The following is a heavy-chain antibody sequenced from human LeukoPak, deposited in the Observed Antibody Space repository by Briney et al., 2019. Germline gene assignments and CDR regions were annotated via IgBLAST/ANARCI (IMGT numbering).Heavy chain of an antibody. CDR2: INLSSGGT. CDR3: VTSTGYFNTWGAFDI. Sequence: GASVKVSCKASGFTFTAFYMRWVRQAPGQGLEWMAWINLSSGGTNNAQIFRGRVNMTRASSISPAYLELTSLRSDDTAIYYCVTSTGYFNTWGAFDIWGQGTMVTVSS. V-gene: IGHV1-2*02. CDR1: GFTFTAFY. J-gene: IGHJ3*02. D-gene: IGHD2-15*01.